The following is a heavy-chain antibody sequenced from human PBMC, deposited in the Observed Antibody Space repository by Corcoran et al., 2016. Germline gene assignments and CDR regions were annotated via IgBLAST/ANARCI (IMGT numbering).Heavy chain of an antibody. J-gene: IGHJ2*01. V-gene: IGHV1-3*01. CDR3: ARASSNCDSLECSRPNYWYIDL. CDR2: INAGNGDT. Sequence: QVQFVQSGAEVKKPGASVKVSCKASGYTFTIYGIHWVRQAPGQRLEWMGWINAGNGDTKFSRKFQGRVTLTRDSSASTAYMELSSLRSEDTALYYCARASSNCDSLECSRPNYWYIDLWGRGTLVTVSS. CDR1: GYTFTIYG. D-gene: IGHD3-22*01.